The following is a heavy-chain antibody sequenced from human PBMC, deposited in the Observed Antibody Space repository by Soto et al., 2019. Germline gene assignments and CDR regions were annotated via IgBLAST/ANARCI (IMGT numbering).Heavy chain of an antibody. Sequence: QLQLVESGGGLVKPGGSLRLSCAASGFTFSDYYMNWIRQAPGKGLEWVSFISSSGNTVYYADSVKGRFTISRDNAKNSLYLQMNGLRAEDTAVYYCARDIADYIKGEDYWGPGTLVTVSS. CDR3: ARDIADYIKGEDY. CDR1: GFTFSDYY. J-gene: IGHJ4*02. D-gene: IGHD4-4*01. V-gene: IGHV3-11*01. CDR2: ISSSGNTV.